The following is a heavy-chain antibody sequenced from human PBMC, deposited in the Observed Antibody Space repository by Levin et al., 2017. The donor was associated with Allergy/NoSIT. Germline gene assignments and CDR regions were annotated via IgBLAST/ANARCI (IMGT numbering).Heavy chain of an antibody. V-gene: IGHV1-46*01. D-gene: IGHD1-26*01. Sequence: GASVKVSCKTSGYTFTSYYMHWVRQAPGQGLEWMGIINLNGGSTNYAQKFQGRVTMTRDTSTDTVYMELRSLRSEDTAVYYCASGGLNSGSRRQYFDYWGQGTLVTVSS. CDR1: GYTFTSYY. J-gene: IGHJ4*02. CDR2: INLNGGST. CDR3: ASGGLNSGSRRQYFDY.